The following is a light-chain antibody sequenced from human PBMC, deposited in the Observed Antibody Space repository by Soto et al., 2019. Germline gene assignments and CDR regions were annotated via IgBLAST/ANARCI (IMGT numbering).Light chain of an antibody. Sequence: QSALTQPRSVSGSPGQSVTISCTGTSSDVGGYNYVSWYQQHPDKAPKLMIYDVSKWPSGVPDRFSGSKSGNTASLTISGLQAEDEADYYCCSYAGSYTHVVFGGGTKLTVL. CDR2: DVS. J-gene: IGLJ2*01. CDR3: CSYAGSYTHVV. V-gene: IGLV2-11*01. CDR1: SSDVGGYNY.